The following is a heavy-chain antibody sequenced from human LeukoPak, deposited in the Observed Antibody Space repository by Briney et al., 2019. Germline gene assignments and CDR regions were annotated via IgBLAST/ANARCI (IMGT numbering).Heavy chain of an antibody. CDR2: IKQDESEK. Sequence: GGSLRLSCAASGFTFSRYWSTWVRQAPGKGLEWVANIKQDESEKYYVDSVKGRFTISRDNAKNSLYLQMNSLRVEDTAVYYCAGIDADWGQGTLVTVSS. CDR1: GFTFSRYW. V-gene: IGHV3-7*03. J-gene: IGHJ4*02. D-gene: IGHD3-9*01. CDR3: AGIDAD.